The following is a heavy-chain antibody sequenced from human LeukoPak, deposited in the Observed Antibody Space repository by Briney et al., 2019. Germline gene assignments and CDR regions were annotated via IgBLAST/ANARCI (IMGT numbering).Heavy chain of an antibody. Sequence: ASVKVSCKASGYTFTSYDINWVRQATGQGLEWMGWMNPNSGNTGYAQKFQGRVTMTRNTSISTAYMELSSLRSDDTAVYYCARDYGDSPIPFDPWGQGTLVTVSS. V-gene: IGHV1-8*01. CDR1: GYTFTSYD. CDR2: MNPNSGNT. D-gene: IGHD4-17*01. J-gene: IGHJ5*02. CDR3: ARDYGDSPIPFDP.